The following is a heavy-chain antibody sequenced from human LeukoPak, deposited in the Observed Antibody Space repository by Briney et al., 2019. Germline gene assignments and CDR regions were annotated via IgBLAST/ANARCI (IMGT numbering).Heavy chain of an antibody. J-gene: IGHJ6*03. D-gene: IGHD6-19*01. CDR1: GFTFSSYG. CDR3: ARQTGYSSGWLSNYYYYMDV. V-gene: IGHV3-30*02. CDR2: IRYDGSNK. Sequence: GGSLRLSCAASGFTFSSYGMHWVRQAPGKGLEWVAFIRYDGSNKYYADSVKGRFTISRDNSKNTLCLQMNSLRAEDTAVYYCARQTGYSSGWLSNYYYYMDVWGKGTTVTVSS.